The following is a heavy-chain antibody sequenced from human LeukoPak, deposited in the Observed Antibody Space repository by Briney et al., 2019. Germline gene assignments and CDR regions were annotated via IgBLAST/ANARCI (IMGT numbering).Heavy chain of an antibody. Sequence: GGSLRLSCAASGFTFSSYSMNWVRQAPGKGLEWVSSISSSSSYIYYADSVKGRFTISRDNAKNSLYLQMNSLRADDTAVYYCAGIPYGDYDPQTHDCWGQGTLVTVYS. CDR2: ISSSSSYI. CDR3: AGIPYGDYDPQTHDC. V-gene: IGHV3-21*01. D-gene: IGHD4-17*01. CDR1: GFTFSSYS. J-gene: IGHJ4*01.